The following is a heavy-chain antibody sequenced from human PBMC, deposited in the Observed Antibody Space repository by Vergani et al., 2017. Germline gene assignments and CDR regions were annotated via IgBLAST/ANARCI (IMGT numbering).Heavy chain of an antibody. J-gene: IGHJ3*02. D-gene: IGHD3-10*01. CDR2: ISSSSSYI. Sequence: EVQLVESGGGLVKPGGSLRLSCAASGFTFSSYSMNWVRQAPGKGLEWVSSISSSSSYIYYADSVKGRFTISRDNAKNSLYLQMNSLRAEDTAVYYCAKPFSSGSYWDAFVIWGQGTMVTVSS. V-gene: IGHV3-21*01. CDR3: AKPFSSGSYWDAFVI. CDR1: GFTFSSYS.